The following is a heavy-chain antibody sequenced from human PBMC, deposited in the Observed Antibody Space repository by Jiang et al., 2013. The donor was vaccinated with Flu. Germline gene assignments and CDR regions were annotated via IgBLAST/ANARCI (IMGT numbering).Heavy chain of an antibody. CDR2: IYSGGNT. J-gene: IGHJ3*02. CDR3: ARDSPDIWGRAFDI. D-gene: IGHD3/OR15-3a*01. CDR1: GGSISSYY. V-gene: IGHV4-4*07. Sequence: LLKPSETLSLTCAVSGGSISSYYWSWIRQPAGKGLEWIGHIYSGGNTNYHPTLKSRVTMSVDTSKNQFSLKLTSVTAADTAIFYCARDSPDIWGRAFDIWGQGTLVSVSS.